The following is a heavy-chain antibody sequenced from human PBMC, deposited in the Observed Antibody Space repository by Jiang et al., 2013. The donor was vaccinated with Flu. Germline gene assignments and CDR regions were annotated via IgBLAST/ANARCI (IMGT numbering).Heavy chain of an antibody. Sequence: SGAEVKKPGSSVKVSCKASGGTFSSYAISWVRQAPGQGLEWMGGIIPIFGTANYAQKFQGRVTITADESASTAYMELSSLRSEDTAVYYCATQSQSYQLLSSYYYYYMDVWGKGPRSPSP. CDR3: ATQSQSYQLLSSYYYYYMDV. CDR2: IIPIFGTA. V-gene: IGHV1-69*01. J-gene: IGHJ6*03. D-gene: IGHD2-2*01. CDR1: GGTFSSYA.